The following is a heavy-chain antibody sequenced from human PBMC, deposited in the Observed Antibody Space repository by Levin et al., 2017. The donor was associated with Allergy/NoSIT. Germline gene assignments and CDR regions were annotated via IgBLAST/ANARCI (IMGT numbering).Heavy chain of an antibody. CDR2: IYYSGST. CDR3: ARDRSQYYDFWSGYYGAVFYGMDV. J-gene: IGHJ6*02. D-gene: IGHD3-3*01. V-gene: IGHV4-59*01. CDR1: GGSISSYY. Sequence: SETLSLTCTVSGGSISSYYWSWIRQPPGKGLEWIGYIYYSGSTNYNPSLKSRVTISVDTSKNQFSLKLSSVTAADKAVYYCARDRSQYYDFWSGYYGAVFYGMDVWGQGTTVTVSS.